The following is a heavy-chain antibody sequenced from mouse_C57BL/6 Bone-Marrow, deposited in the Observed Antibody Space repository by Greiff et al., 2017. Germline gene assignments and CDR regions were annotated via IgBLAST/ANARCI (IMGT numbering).Heavy chain of an antibody. CDR3: ARGDGYPLDY. CDR2: INPSDSYT. V-gene: IGHV1-69*01. J-gene: IGHJ2*01. D-gene: IGHD2-3*01. Sequence: QVQLQQPGAELVMPGASVKLSCKASGYTFTSYWMHWVKQRPGQGLEWIGEINPSDSYTNYNQKFKGKSTLTVAKSSSTAYMQLSSLTSEDSAVYYCARGDGYPLDYWGQGTTLTVSS. CDR1: GYTFTSYW.